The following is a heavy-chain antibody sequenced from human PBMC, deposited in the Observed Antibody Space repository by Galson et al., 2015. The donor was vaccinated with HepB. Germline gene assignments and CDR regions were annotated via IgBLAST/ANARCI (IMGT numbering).Heavy chain of an antibody. CDR1: GFAFSRSD. CDR2: ISYDGGKK. D-gene: IGHD1-14*01. Sequence: SLRLSCAASGFAFSRSDMHWVRQAPGRGLEWVAVISYDGGKKYYAKSVQGRFTISRDNSKSTLFLLMNNMRSEDTAMYYCTRAVREPDSGYFDSWGQGARVTVSS. J-gene: IGHJ4*02. V-gene: IGHV3-30-3*01. CDR3: TRAVREPDSGYFDS.